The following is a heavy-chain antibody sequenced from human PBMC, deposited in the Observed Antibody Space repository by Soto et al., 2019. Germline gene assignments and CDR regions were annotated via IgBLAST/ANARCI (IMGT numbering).Heavy chain of an antibody. V-gene: IGHV3-30-3*01. CDR3: ARTTTVAGTPEFDY. CDR2: ISYDGSNK. D-gene: IGHD6-19*01. CDR1: GYTFSRFS. Sequence: QEKLVESGGGVVQPGRALRLSCAASGYTFSRFSLHWVRQAPGKGLEWLALISYDGSNKYNADSVKGRFTISRDNSNNTLYLQLNSLRPEDTAVYYCARTTTVAGTPEFDYWGQGTLVTVSS. J-gene: IGHJ4*02.